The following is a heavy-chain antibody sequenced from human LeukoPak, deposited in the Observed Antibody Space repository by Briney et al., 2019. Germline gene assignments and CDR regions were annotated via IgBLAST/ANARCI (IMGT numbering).Heavy chain of an antibody. J-gene: IGHJ6*03. Sequence: SEALSLTCAVYGGSLSGNYWRWIRQPPGKGLEWIGEINHSGSTNYNPSLRSRVTISVDMSKEQFSLNLRSVAAADTAVSYCVGESDDYSYMDVWGEGTTVTVSS. CDR2: INHSGST. V-gene: IGHV4-34*01. CDR3: VGESDDYSYMDV. CDR1: GGSLSGNY. D-gene: IGHD3-16*01.